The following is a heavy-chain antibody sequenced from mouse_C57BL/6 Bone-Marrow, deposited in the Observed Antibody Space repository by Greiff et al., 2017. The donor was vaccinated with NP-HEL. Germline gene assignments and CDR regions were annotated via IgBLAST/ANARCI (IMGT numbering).Heavy chain of an antibody. V-gene: IGHV1-81*01. CDR1: GYTFTSYG. Sequence: VQRVESGAELARPGASVKLSCKASGYTFTSYGISWVKQRTGQGLEWIGEIYPRSGNTYYNEKFKGKATLTADKSSSTAYMELRSLTSEDSAVYYCATAQAPWFAYWGQGTLVTVSA. D-gene: IGHD3-2*02. J-gene: IGHJ3*01. CDR3: ATAQAPWFAY. CDR2: IYPRSGNT.